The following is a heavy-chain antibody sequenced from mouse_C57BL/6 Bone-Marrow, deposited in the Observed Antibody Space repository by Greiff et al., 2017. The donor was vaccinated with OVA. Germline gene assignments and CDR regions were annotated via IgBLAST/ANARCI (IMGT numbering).Heavy chain of an antibody. Sequence: QVQLQQPGAELVRPGTSVKLSCKASGYTFTNYWMHWVKQRRGQGLEWIGVIAPSDSYINYNQKFKGRATLTVDTSSSTAYMHLSSLTSEDSAVYYCAHYGSRLYLHYWGQGTSLTVSS. D-gene: IGHD1-1*01. CDR3: AHYGSRLYLHY. CDR1: GYTFTNYW. V-gene: IGHV1-59*01. CDR2: IAPSDSYI. J-gene: IGHJ2*02.